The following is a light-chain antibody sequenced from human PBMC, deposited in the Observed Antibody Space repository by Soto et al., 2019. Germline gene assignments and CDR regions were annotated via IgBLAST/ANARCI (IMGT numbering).Light chain of an antibody. V-gene: IGKV1-5*01. Sequence: DIKLTQSPSTLSASVGDRVTLTCRASQSISSWLAWYQQKPGKAPKLLIYDASALESGVPSRFSGSGSGTEFTLTINSLQPDDFATYYCQQYNSYPWTFGQGTKVDIK. CDR2: DAS. J-gene: IGKJ1*01. CDR1: QSISSW. CDR3: QQYNSYPWT.